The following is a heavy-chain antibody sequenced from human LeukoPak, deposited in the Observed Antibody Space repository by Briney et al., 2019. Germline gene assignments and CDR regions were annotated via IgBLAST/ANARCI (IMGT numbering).Heavy chain of an antibody. CDR2: ISGSGAAT. CDR1: GFTFSSYA. V-gene: IGHV3-23*01. D-gene: IGHD1/OR15-1a*01. J-gene: IGHJ4*02. CDR3: AKTGNNNEGSFDF. Sequence: PGGSLRLSYATSGFTFSSYAMSWVRQAPGKGLEWVSAISGSGAATYYADSVKVRFTISRDNSKNTLYLQMNSLRAEDTAIYYCAKTGNNNEGSFDFWGQGTLVTVSS.